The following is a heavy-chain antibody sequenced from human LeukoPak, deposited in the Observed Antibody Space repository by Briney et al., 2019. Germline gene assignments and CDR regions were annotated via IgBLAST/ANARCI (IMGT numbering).Heavy chain of an antibody. CDR3: ARQDFYYYYMDV. J-gene: IGHJ6*03. CDR1: GGSTSHYS. V-gene: IGHV4-59*08. D-gene: IGHD3-3*01. CDR2: IFYSGST. Sequence: SETLSLTCTVSGGSTSHYSWSWIRQPPGKGLEWIGYIFYSGSTDYNSALKSRVTISLDPSKNQFSLKLTSVTAADTAVYYCARQDFYYYYMDVWGKGTTVTVS.